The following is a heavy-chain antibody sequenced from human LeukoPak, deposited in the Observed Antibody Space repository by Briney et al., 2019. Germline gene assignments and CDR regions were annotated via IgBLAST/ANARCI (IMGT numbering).Heavy chain of an antibody. J-gene: IGHJ5*02. D-gene: IGHD3-10*01. CDR2: INPNSGGT. V-gene: IGHV1-2*02. CDR1: GYTFTGYY. Sequence: GASVKVSCKASGYTFTGYYMHWVRQAPGQGLEWMGWINPNSGGTNYAQKFQGRVTMTRDTSISTAYMELSRLRSDDTAVYYCARDIPNYYYGSGRIQTDWFDPWGQGTLVTVSS. CDR3: ARDIPNYYYGSGRIQTDWFDP.